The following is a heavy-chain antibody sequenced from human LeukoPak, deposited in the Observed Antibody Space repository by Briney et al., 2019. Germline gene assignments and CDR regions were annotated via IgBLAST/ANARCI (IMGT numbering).Heavy chain of an antibody. Sequence: ASVNVSCKASGGTFTSYGISWVRQAPGQGLEWMGWISAYNGNTNYAQKLQGRVTMTTDTSTSTAYMELRSLRSDDTAVYYCARVGLGDFFYLGHSTGKNWFDPWGQGTLVTVSS. J-gene: IGHJ5*02. CDR3: ARVGLGDFFYLGHSTGKNWFDP. V-gene: IGHV1-18*01. CDR2: ISAYNGNT. D-gene: IGHD3-16*01. CDR1: GGTFTSYG.